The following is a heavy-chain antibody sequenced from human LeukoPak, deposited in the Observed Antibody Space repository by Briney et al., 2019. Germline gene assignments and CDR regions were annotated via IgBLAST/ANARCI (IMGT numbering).Heavy chain of an antibody. CDR3: ARGPPGSPVHGGWPAYYYMDV. CDR1: GGSFSGYY. V-gene: IGHV4-34*01. CDR2: INPSGST. Sequence: PSETLSLTCAVYGGSFSGYYWSWIRQPPGKGLEWIGEINPSGSTNYNPSLKSRVTISVDTSKNQFSLKLSSVTAADTAVYYCARGPPGSPVHGGWPAYYYMDVWGKGTTVTVSS. J-gene: IGHJ6*03. D-gene: IGHD2-15*01.